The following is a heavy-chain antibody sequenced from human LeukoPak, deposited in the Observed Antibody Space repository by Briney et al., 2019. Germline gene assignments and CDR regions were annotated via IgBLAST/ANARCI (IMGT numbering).Heavy chain of an antibody. V-gene: IGHV3-23*01. CDR1: GFTFSSYA. CDR2: ISGSGDNT. CDR3: TKGSYYDSSGSFYFDY. J-gene: IGHJ4*02. Sequence: GGSLRLSCAASGFTFSSYAMSWVRQAPGKGLEWVSGISGSGDNTYYADSVKGRFTISRDNSKNTQYVQVNSLGTEDTAAYYCTKGSYYDSSGSFYFDYWGQGTLVTVSS. D-gene: IGHD3-22*01.